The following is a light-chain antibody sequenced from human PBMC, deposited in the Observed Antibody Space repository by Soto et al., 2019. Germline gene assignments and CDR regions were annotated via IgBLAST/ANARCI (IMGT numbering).Light chain of an antibody. CDR2: ANS. J-gene: IGLJ1*01. CDR3: QSYDSSMSGYV. CDR1: SSNIGAYYD. V-gene: IGLV1-40*01. Sequence: QSVLTQPPSVSGAPGQRVTISCTGSSSNIGAYYDVHWYQQLPGTAPKLLIYANSNRPSGVPDRFSGSMSGTSASLAITGLQAEDEADYYCQSYDSSMSGYVFGTGTKLTVL.